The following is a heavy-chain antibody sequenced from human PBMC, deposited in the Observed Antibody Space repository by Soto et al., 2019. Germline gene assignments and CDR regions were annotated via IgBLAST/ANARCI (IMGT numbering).Heavy chain of an antibody. V-gene: IGHV1-18*01. D-gene: IGHD1-1*01. J-gene: IGHJ4*02. CDR3: ARGRYGDY. CDR1: GYAFTTYG. CDR2: ISAHNGNT. Sequence: QVHLVQSGAEVKKPGASVKVSCKGSGYAFTTYGITWVRQAPGQGLEWMGWISAHNGNTNYAQKLQGRVTVTRDTSKSTAAMELRSLRSDDTAVYYCARGRYGDYWGQGALVTVSS.